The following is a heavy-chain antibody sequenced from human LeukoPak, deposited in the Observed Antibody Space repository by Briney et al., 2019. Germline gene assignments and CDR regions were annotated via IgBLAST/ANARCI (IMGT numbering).Heavy chain of an antibody. J-gene: IGHJ4*02. Sequence: LRLSCAASGFPFDVYAMHWVRQAPGKGLEWVSGISWNGGSIGYADSVKGRFSISRDNAKNSLYLQMNSLRAEDTALYYCAKDGAHDYYDSSGSRPFDYWGQGTLVTVSS. D-gene: IGHD3-22*01. CDR1: GFPFDVYA. CDR2: ISWNGGSI. CDR3: AKDGAHDYYDSSGSRPFDY. V-gene: IGHV3-9*01.